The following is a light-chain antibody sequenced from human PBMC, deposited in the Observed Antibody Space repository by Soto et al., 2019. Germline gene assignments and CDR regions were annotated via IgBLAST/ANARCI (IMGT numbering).Light chain of an antibody. V-gene: IGLV2-14*01. CDR1: SSDVGGYNY. CDR3: SSYTSSSTPYV. Sequence: QSVLTQPASVSGSPGQSITISCTVTSSDVGGYNYVSWYQQHPGKAPKLMIYEVSNRPSGVSNRFSGSKSGNTASLTISGLQAGDEADYYCSSYTSSSTPYVFGTGTKVTLL. J-gene: IGLJ1*01. CDR2: EVS.